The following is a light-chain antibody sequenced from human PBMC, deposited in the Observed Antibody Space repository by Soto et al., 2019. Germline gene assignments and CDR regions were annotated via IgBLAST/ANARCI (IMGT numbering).Light chain of an antibody. CDR1: QGIGNY. CDR2: DAS. V-gene: IGKV1-33*01. Sequence: DIQMTQSPSSLPTSIGDRVTITCQASQGIGNYLNWYQQKPGKAPKLLIFDASNLETGVSSRFSGSGSGTDFTLTISSLQPENIATYYCQQYEHLPITFGQGTRLEVK. J-gene: IGKJ5*01. CDR3: QQYEHLPIT.